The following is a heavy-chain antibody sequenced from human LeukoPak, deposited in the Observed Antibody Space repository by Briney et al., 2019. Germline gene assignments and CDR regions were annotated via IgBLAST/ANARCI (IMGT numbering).Heavy chain of an antibody. CDR2: ISWNSGSI. Sequence: GGSLRLSCAASGFTFDDYAMHWVRQAPGKGLEWVSGISWNSGSIGYADSVKGRFTISRDNAKNSLYLQMNSLRAEDTAVYYCARDRSTVTTWVDYWGQGTLVTVSS. J-gene: IGHJ4*02. CDR1: GFTFDDYA. CDR3: ARDRSTVTTWVDY. V-gene: IGHV3-9*01. D-gene: IGHD4-17*01.